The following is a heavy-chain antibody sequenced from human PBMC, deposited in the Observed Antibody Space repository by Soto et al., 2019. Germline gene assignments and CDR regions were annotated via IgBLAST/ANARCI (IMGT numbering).Heavy chain of an antibody. CDR2: ISGSGGRT. J-gene: IGHJ5*02. Sequence: PGGSLRLSCAASGSTFSSYAMSWVRQAPGKGLEWVSVISGSGGRTNYADSVKGRFTISRDNSKNSLYLQMNSLRVEDTAVYYCSWSWTGTTMWFDPWGKGTLVPVSS. D-gene: IGHD1-7*01. V-gene: IGHV3-23*01. CDR1: GSTFSSYA. CDR3: SWSWTGTTMWFDP.